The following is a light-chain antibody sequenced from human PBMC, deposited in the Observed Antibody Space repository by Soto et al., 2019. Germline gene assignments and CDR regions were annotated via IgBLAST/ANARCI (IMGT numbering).Light chain of an antibody. J-gene: IGKJ4*01. CDR3: QKRSNWTLN. Sequence: EIVMTQSLATLSVSPGERSTLYCMASQSVSSNLAWYQQKPGQAPRLLIYGASTRATGIPARFSGSRSGTEFTLTISSLEPEDFAVYYCQKRSNWTLNCGGGNKGDIK. CDR2: GAS. V-gene: IGKV3-15*01. CDR1: QSVSSN.